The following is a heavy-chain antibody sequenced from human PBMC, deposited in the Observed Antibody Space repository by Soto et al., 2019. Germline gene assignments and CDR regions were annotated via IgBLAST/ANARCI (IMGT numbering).Heavy chain of an antibody. D-gene: IGHD1-26*01. CDR1: GFSFSGYA. Sequence: EVQLLESGGGVGQPGGSLRLSCAATGFSFSGYAMSWVRQAAGKGLEWVSTISGSGASTFYADSVKGRFTISRDNSKNTCYLQINSLRAEDTAVYYCAKNSKGYSGSCFDYWGQGTLVTVSS. CDR2: ISGSGAST. V-gene: IGHV3-23*01. J-gene: IGHJ4*02. CDR3: AKNSKGYSGSCFDY.